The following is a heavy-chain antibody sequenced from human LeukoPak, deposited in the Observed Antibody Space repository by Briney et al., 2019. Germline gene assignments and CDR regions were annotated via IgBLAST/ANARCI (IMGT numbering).Heavy chain of an antibody. V-gene: IGHV4-34*01. CDR1: GGSFSGYY. J-gene: IGHJ4*02. CDR3: ARGPVTQDY. CDR2: INHSGST. D-gene: IGHD2-21*02. Sequence: SETLSLTCAVYGGSFSGYYYSWIRQPPGKGVEWIGEINHSGSTNYNTSLKSRVTISVDTSKNQFSLKLSTVIAADTAVYYCARGPVTQDYWCQGTLVTVSS.